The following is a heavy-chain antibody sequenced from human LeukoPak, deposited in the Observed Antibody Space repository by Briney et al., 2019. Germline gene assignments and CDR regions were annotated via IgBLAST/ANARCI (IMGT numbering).Heavy chain of an antibody. CDR3: ARAVLRSRWPVPMYYFDY. CDR2: INHSGST. Sequence: KPSETLSLTCAVYGGSFSGYYWSWIRQPPGKGPEWIGEINHSGSTNYNPSLKSRVTISVDTSKNQFSLKLSSVTAADTAVYYCARAVLRSRWPVPMYYFDYWGQGTLVTVSS. V-gene: IGHV4-34*01. D-gene: IGHD2-2*01. J-gene: IGHJ4*02. CDR1: GGSFSGYY.